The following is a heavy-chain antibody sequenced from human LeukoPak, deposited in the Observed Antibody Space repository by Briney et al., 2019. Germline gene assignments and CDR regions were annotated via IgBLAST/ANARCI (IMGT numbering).Heavy chain of an antibody. V-gene: IGHV3-15*01. CDR1: GFTFSNAW. J-gene: IGHJ3*02. D-gene: IGHD1-26*01. Sequence: GGSLRLSCAASGFTFSNAWMSWVRQAPGKGLEWVGRIKTKTDGGTTDYAAPVKGRFTISRDDSKNTLYLLMNSLKTEDTAVFYCTTGFLEGATDGTFDIWGQGTMVTVSS. CDR2: IKTKTDGGTT. CDR3: TTGFLEGATDGTFDI.